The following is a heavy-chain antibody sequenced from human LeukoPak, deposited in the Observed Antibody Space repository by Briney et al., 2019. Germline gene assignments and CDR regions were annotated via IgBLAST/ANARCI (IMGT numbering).Heavy chain of an antibody. J-gene: IGHJ4*02. CDR2: INWNGGST. CDR3: ARDPSLYCSGGSCYPYYFDY. D-gene: IGHD2-15*01. CDR1: GFTFDDYG. V-gene: IGHV3-20*04. Sequence: PGGSLRLSCAASGFTFDDYGMSWVRQAPGKGLEWVSGINWNGGSTGYADSVKGRFTISRDNAKNSLYLQMNSLRAEDTALYYCARDPSLYCSGGSCYPYYFDYWGQGTLVTVSS.